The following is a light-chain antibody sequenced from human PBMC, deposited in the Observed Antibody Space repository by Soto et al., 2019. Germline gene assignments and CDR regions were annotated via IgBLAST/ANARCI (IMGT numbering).Light chain of an antibody. V-gene: IGLV2-8*01. J-gene: IGLJ3*02. Sequence: QSALTQPPSASGSPGQSVAISCTGTSSDVGGYNYVSWYQQHPGKAPKLMIYEVTKRPSGVPDRFSGSKSGNTAFLTVSGLQAEDEADYYCSSHAGINNVVFGGGTKVTVL. CDR1: SSDVGGYNY. CDR3: SSHAGINNVV. CDR2: EVT.